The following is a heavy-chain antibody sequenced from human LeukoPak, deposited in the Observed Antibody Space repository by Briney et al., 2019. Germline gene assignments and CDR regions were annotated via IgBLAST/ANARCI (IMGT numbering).Heavy chain of an antibody. Sequence: SETLSLTCAVYGGSFSGYYWSWIRQPAGKGLEWIGRIYTSGSTNYNPSLKSRVTISVDTSKNQFSLKLSSVTAADTAVYYCARVTAAASFDPWGQGTLVTVSS. CDR2: IYTSGST. D-gene: IGHD6-13*01. V-gene: IGHV4-59*10. CDR3: ARVTAAASFDP. CDR1: GGSFSGYY. J-gene: IGHJ5*02.